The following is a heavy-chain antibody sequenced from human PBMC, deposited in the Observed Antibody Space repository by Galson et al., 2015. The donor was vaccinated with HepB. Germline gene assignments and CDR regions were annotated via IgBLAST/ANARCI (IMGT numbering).Heavy chain of an antibody. J-gene: IGHJ3*02. Sequence: ARSLGCATGEFILSSCWRSGVHQATWSVLGWGANLDQGGRERNYVDSVDGRFTISTYNPGKFLYLQMSSLRAEDTAMYYCAADPELGIGTSDIWGQGTMVTVSS. V-gene: IGHV3-7*01. CDR2: LDQGGRER. CDR3: AADPELGIGTSDI. D-gene: IGHD1-14*01. CDR1: EFILSSCW.